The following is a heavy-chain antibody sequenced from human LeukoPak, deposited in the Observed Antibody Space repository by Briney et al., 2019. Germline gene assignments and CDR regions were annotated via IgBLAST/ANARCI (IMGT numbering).Heavy chain of an antibody. V-gene: IGHV4-61*02. CDR1: GGPINSGSYY. J-gene: IGHJ4*02. CDR3: ARDTVYSSSYDY. D-gene: IGHD6-19*01. Sequence: PSQTLSLTCTVSGGPINSGSYYWSWIRQPAGKGLEWIGRIYAGGGTNYNPSLKSRVNISLDKSRNQFSLKLSSVTAADTAVYYCARDTVYSSSYDYWGQGTLVTVSS. CDR2: IYAGGGT.